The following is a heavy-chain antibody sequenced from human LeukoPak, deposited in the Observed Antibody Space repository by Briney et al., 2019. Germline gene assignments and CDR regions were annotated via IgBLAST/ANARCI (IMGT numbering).Heavy chain of an antibody. Sequence: GGSLRLSCAASGFTFRAYAVHWVRQAPGKGLEWVAVISYDGGNKYYADSVKGRFIISRDNSKNTLYLQMNSLRAEDTAVYYCARSPYSSGWYYFDYWGQGTLSPSPQ. CDR3: ARSPYSSGWYYFDY. CDR1: GFTFRAYA. J-gene: IGHJ4*02. CDR2: ISYDGGNK. V-gene: IGHV3-30-3*01. D-gene: IGHD6-19*01.